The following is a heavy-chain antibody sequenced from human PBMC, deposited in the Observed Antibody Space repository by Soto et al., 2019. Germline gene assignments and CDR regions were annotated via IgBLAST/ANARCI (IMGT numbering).Heavy chain of an antibody. CDR2: IYHSGST. J-gene: IGHJ5*02. D-gene: IGHD2-2*01. Sequence: TSETLSLTCAVSGGSISSSNWWSWVRQPPGKGLEWIGEIYHSGSTNYNPSLKSRVTISVDKSKNQFSLKLSSVTAADTAVYYCARLYCSSTSCYFRGGNWFDPWGQGTLVTV. CDR1: GGSISSSNW. CDR3: ARLYCSSTSCYFRGGNWFDP. V-gene: IGHV4-4*02.